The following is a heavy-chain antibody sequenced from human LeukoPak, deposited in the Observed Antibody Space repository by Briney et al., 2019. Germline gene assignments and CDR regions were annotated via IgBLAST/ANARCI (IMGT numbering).Heavy chain of an antibody. CDR3: ARGSYNSGWYFDY. D-gene: IGHD6-19*01. V-gene: IGHV4-59*01. Sequence: SETLSLTCSVSGGSISTYYWSWIRQPPGKGLERIRYMYYSGSTNYNPSLKSRVTILKDTSKNQFSLKLSSVTAADTAVYYCARGSYNSGWYFDYWGQGILVAVSS. CDR2: MYYSGST. CDR1: GGSISTYY. J-gene: IGHJ4*02.